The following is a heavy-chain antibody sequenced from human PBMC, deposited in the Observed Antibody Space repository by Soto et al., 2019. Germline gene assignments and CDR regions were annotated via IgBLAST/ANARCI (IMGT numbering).Heavy chain of an antibody. D-gene: IGHD3-16*01. V-gene: IGHV4-31*03. CDR2: IHPSGTT. CDR3: ARDYDGFDY. Sequence: PSETLSLTCTVSGSSITSGAYYWNWIRQSPGKGLEWIGCIHPSGTTYYNPSLQSRVSISVDGSEKQFSLKLASVTAADTALYYCARDYDGFDYWGPGILVTVSS. CDR1: GSSITSGAYY. J-gene: IGHJ4*02.